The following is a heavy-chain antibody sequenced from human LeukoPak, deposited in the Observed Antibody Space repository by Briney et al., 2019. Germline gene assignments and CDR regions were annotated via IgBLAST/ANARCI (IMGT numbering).Heavy chain of an antibody. CDR3: ARVGVVVDDTVYDAFDF. CDR2: IRSSGGTI. J-gene: IGHJ3*01. V-gene: IGHV3-48*03. D-gene: IGHD2-15*01. CDR1: GFTFGSYE. Sequence: PGGSLRLSCVASGFTFGSYEMIWVRQAPGKGLECVSYIRSSGGTIYYADSVKGRFTTSRDNAKNSLYLQMNSLRAEDTAVYYCARVGVVVDDTVYDAFDFWGQGTRVTVSS.